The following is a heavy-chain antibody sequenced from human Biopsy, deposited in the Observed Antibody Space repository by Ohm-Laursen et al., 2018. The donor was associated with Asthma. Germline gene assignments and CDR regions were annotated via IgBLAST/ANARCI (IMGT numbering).Heavy chain of an antibody. CDR3: VRHQYSSSWSTFDY. V-gene: IGHV4-39*01. Sequence: GTLSLTWTVSGGSIASSSYYWGWIRQPPGKGMEWIGSMYHSGSPYYHPSLKSRATISVDTSKNQLSLKMSSVTAADTAVYFCVRHQYSSSWSTFDYWGQGALVTVSS. D-gene: IGHD3-22*01. CDR1: GGSIASSSYY. CDR2: MYHSGSP. J-gene: IGHJ4*02.